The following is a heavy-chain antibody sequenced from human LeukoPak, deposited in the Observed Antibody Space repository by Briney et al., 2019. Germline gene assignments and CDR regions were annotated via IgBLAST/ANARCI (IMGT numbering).Heavy chain of an antibody. CDR1: GFTFSSYG. J-gene: IGHJ4*02. D-gene: IGHD5-12*01. CDR3: ARDKVESGYDL. Sequence: GGSLRLSCAASGFTFSSYGMHWVRQAPGQGLEWVAVISYDGSNKYYADSVKGRFTISRDNSKNTLYLQMNSLRAEDTAVYYCARDKVESGYDLWGQGTLVTVSS. CDR2: ISYDGSNK. V-gene: IGHV3-30*03.